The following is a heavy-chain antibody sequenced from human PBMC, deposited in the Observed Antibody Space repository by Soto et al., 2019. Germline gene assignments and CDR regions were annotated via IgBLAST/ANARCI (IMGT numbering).Heavy chain of an antibody. CDR2: IDPSDSYT. CDR1: GYIFTSYW. V-gene: IGHV5-10-1*01. J-gene: IGHJ5*02. Sequence: GESLKISCTGSGYIFTSYWISWVRQMPGRGLEWVGRIDPSDSYTNYSPSFQGHVTISADKSISTAYLQWNSLEASDTAVYYCARISTGFDPWGQGTLVTVSS. CDR3: ARISTGFDP.